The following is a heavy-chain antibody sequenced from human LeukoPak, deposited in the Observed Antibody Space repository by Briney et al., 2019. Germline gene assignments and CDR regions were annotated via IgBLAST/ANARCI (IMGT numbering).Heavy chain of an antibody. J-gene: IGHJ2*01. V-gene: IGHV3-7*01. Sequence: GGSLRLSCAVSGFTFSNYWMRWVRQAPGKGLEWLSNITQDGSEIYYVGSVKGRFTISRYNGKNSLYVQITSLRADDTAVYYCARDQVSMIVVRTANWYFDLWGRGTLVTVSS. CDR1: GFTFSNYW. CDR2: ITQDGSEI. D-gene: IGHD3-22*01. CDR3: ARDQVSMIVVRTANWYFDL.